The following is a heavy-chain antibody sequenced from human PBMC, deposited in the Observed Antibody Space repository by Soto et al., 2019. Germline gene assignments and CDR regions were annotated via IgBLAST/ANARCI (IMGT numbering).Heavy chain of an antibody. CDR3: TRSTQPRYFDWYPSPIDY. J-gene: IGHJ4*02. V-gene: IGHV3-49*03. CDR1: GFTFGDYA. Sequence: GGSLRLSCTASGFTFGDYAMSWFRQAPGKGLEWVGFIRSKASGGTTEYAASVKGRFTISRDDSKSIAYLQMNSLKTDDTAVYYCTRSTQPRYFDWYPSPIDYWREGAQVTVSS. D-gene: IGHD3-9*01. CDR2: IRSKASGGTT.